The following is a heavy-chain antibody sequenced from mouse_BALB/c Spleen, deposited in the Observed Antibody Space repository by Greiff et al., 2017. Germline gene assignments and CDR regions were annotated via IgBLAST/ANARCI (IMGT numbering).Heavy chain of an antibody. CDR1: GYTFTNYW. Sequence: VQLQESGAELVRPGTSVKISCKASGYTFTNYWLGWVKQRPGHGLEWIGDIYPGGGYTNYNEKFKGKATLTADTSSSTAYMQLSSLTSEDSAVYFCARDYGSSSGAMDYWGQGTSVTVSS. D-gene: IGHD1-1*01. J-gene: IGHJ4*01. V-gene: IGHV1-63*02. CDR3: ARDYGSSSGAMDY. CDR2: IYPGGGYT.